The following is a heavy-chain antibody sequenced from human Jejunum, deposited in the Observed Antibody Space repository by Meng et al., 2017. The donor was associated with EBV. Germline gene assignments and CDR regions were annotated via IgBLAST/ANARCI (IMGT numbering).Heavy chain of an antibody. J-gene: IGHJ4*02. V-gene: IGHV1-24*01. D-gene: IGHD3-3*01. CDR1: GYSLTELA. CDR3: ATAHGFTIFGVAYYFDY. Sequence: QVQRGRSGAGVKKPGASVQVSCKVSGYSLTELALHWVRQAPGKGLEWMGGFDPEDGETIYAQKFQGRVTMTEDTSTDTAYMELSSLRSEDTAVYSCATAHGFTIFGVAYYFDYWGQGTLVTVSS. CDR2: FDPEDGET.